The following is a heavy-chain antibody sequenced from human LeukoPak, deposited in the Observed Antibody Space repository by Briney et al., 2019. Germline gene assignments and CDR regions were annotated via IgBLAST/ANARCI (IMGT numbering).Heavy chain of an antibody. Sequence: GGSLRLSCAASGFSFSDHYMSWICQAPGRGLEWVSYISGRSNAIYYADSVRGRFTISRDNAKNSLYLQMNSLRAEDTAVYYCATSLSNLASFDYWGQGALVTVSS. CDR1: GFSFSDHY. V-gene: IGHV3-11*04. J-gene: IGHJ4*02. D-gene: IGHD2/OR15-2a*01. CDR2: ISGRSNAI. CDR3: ATSLSNLASFDY.